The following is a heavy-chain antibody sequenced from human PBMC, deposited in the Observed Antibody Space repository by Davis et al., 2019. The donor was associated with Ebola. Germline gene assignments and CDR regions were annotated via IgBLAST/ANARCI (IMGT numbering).Heavy chain of an antibody. V-gene: IGHV4-39*01. Sequence: PSETLSLTCTVSGGSISTSNYYWGWIRQPPGKGLEWIGSIYYSGSTYYNPSLKSRVTISVDASKNQFSLKLSSVTATDTAVYYCARHGPDSNGWYVDYWGQGTLVTVSS. J-gene: IGHJ4*02. CDR2: IYYSGST. CDR1: GGSISTSNYY. D-gene: IGHD6-19*01. CDR3: ARHGPDSNGWYVDY.